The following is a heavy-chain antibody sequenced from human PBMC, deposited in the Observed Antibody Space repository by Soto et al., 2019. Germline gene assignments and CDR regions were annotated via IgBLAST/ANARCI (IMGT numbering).Heavy chain of an antibody. Sequence: GGSLRLSCAASGFSFGDYAMSWVRQAPGKGLEWVLGISGTGSRTSYADSVRGRFTISRDNVNNTLSLQMDSLRAEDPAVYYCTRDASRDSSARGWFDPWGPGTLVTVSS. CDR2: ISGTGSRT. CDR1: GFSFGDYA. D-gene: IGHD6-13*01. V-gene: IGHV3-23*01. CDR3: TRDASRDSSARGWFDP. J-gene: IGHJ5*02.